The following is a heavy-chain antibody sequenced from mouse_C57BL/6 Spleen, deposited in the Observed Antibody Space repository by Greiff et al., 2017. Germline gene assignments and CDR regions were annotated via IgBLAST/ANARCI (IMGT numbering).Heavy chain of an antibody. CDR2: IYPGDGDT. J-gene: IGHJ4*01. CDR1: GYAFSSYW. Sequence: QVHVKQSGAELVKPGASVKISCKASGYAFSSYWMNWVKQRPGKGLEWIGQIYPGDGDTNYNGKFKGKATLTADKSSSTAYMQLSSLTSEDSAVYFCARGDYGSSSYYAMDYWGQGTSVTVSS. CDR3: ARGDYGSSSYYAMDY. V-gene: IGHV1-80*01. D-gene: IGHD1-1*01.